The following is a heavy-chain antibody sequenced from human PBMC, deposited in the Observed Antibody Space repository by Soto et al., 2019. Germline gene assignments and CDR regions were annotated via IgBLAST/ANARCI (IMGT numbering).Heavy chain of an antibody. Sequence: GGSLRLSCAASGITFRSNWMHWVRQDPGKGLVWVSRINTDGSSTSYADSVKGRFTISSDNAKYTLYLQMNRLRAEDTAVYYCTRDGFGGIYYYGMDVWGQGATVTVSS. V-gene: IGHV3-74*01. CDR1: GITFRSNW. D-gene: IGHD3-3*01. J-gene: IGHJ6*02. CDR2: INTDGSST. CDR3: TRDGFGGIYYYGMDV.